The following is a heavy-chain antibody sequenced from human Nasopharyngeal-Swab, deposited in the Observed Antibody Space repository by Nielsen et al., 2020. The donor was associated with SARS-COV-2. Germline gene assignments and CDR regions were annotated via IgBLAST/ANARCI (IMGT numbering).Heavy chain of an antibody. Sequence: GESLKISCVASGSTFSDYYMTWIRQAPGKGLEWVSYISGSGTTIYYTDSVKGRFTISRDNAKNSLYLQMNSLRADDTAVYYCARTDPGVPSWGQGTLVTVSS. CDR3: ARTDPGVPS. J-gene: IGHJ4*02. CDR2: ISGSGTTI. CDR1: GSTFSDYY. D-gene: IGHD7-27*01. V-gene: IGHV3-11*01.